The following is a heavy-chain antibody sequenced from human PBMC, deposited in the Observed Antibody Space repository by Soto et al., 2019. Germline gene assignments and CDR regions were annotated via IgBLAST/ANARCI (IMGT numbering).Heavy chain of an antibody. V-gene: IGHV4-39*01. Sequence: PSETLSLTCTVSGGSISNSNYYWGWIRQPPGKGLEWIANIYYSGITYYNPSLKSRVAISVDTSKNQFSLKLSSVTAADTAIYYCARSNSGYYKWFDPWGQGTLVTVSS. D-gene: IGHD3-22*01. CDR3: ARSNSGYYKWFDP. J-gene: IGHJ5*02. CDR1: GGSISNSNYY. CDR2: IYYSGIT.